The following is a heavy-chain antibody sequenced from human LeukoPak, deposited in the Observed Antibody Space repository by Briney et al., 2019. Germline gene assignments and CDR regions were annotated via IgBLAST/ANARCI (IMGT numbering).Heavy chain of an antibody. CDR1: GYTFTSYG. Sequence: ASVKVSYKASGYTFTSYGISWVRQAPGQGLEWMGWISAYNGNTNYAQKLQGRVTMTTDTSTSTAYMELRSLRSDDTAVYYCTRGLGETHCSSTSCYNVPKYFQHWGQGTLVTVSS. CDR3: TRGLGETHCSSTSCYNVPKYFQH. V-gene: IGHV1-18*01. D-gene: IGHD2-2*02. CDR2: ISAYNGNT. J-gene: IGHJ1*01.